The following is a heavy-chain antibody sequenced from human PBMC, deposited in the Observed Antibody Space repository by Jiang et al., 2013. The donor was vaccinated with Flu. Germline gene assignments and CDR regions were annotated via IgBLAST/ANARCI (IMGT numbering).Heavy chain of an antibody. Sequence: LLKPSETLSLTCSVSGGSVTTRNYYWGWIRQPPGKGLEWIGSICVGGSTYYTPSLKSRVTISVDASTNQFSLKLTSVTAADTALYYCARRFTKCDYRGDAEYFQDWGQGTLVTVSS. V-gene: IGHV4-39*01. D-gene: IGHD2-21*02. CDR1: GGSVTTRNYY. CDR2: ICVGGST. J-gene: IGHJ1*01. CDR3: ARRFTKCDYRGDAEYFQD.